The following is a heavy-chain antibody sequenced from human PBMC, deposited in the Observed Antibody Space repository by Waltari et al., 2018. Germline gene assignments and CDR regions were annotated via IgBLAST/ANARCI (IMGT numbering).Heavy chain of an antibody. CDR2: ISAYNGNT. V-gene: IGHV1-18*01. Sequence: QVQLVQSGAEVKKPGASVKVSCQASGYTFTSYGISWVRQAPGQGLEWMGWISAYNGNTNYAQKLQGRVTMTTDTSTSTAYMELRSLRSEDTAVYYCATGMPVRYCGGDCPLGYWGQGTLVTVSS. CDR3: ATGMPVRYCGGDCPLGY. J-gene: IGHJ4*02. CDR1: GYTFTSYG. D-gene: IGHD2-21*01.